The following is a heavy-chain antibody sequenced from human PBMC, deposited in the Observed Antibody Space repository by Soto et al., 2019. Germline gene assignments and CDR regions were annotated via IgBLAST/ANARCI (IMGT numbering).Heavy chain of an antibody. CDR1: GGTFSSYA. CDR3: ARSRSYGYPPKYYFDY. V-gene: IGHV1-69*13. D-gene: IGHD5-18*01. J-gene: IGHJ4*02. CDR2: IIPIFGTA. Sequence: GASVKVSCKASGGTFSSYAISWVRQAPGQGLEWMGGIIPIFGTANYAQKFQGRVTITADESTSTAYMELSSLRSEDTAVYYCARSRSYGYPPKYYFDYWGQGTLVTVSS.